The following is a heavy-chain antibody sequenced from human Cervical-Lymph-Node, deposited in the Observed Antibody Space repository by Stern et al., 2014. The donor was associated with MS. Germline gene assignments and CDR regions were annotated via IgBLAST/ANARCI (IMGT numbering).Heavy chain of an antibody. CDR3: ARHQGGIAAN. CDR1: GGSFSTFD. CDR2: IHPLFGKG. J-gene: IGHJ4*02. Sequence: VQLVQSGAEVKRPESSVKVSCKASGGSFSTFDIGWVRQAPGQGLEWLGGIHPLFGKGHYAQNFQGRVTFTADESTSTAYMELTNLRSEDTALYYCARHQGGIAANWGQGTLVTVSS. D-gene: IGHD6-13*01. V-gene: IGHV1-69*01.